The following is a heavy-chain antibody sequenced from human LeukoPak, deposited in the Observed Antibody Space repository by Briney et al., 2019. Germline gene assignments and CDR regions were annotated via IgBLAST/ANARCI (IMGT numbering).Heavy chain of an antibody. V-gene: IGHV3-30-3*01. CDR3: ARDRYSYGNLEY. Sequence: GGSLRLSCAASGFTFSSYAMHWVRQAPGKGLEWVAVISYDGSNKYYADSVKGRFTISRDNSENTLYLQMNSLRAEDTAVYYCARDRYSYGNLEYWGQGTLVTVSS. CDR2: ISYDGSNK. J-gene: IGHJ4*02. CDR1: GFTFSSYA. D-gene: IGHD5-18*01.